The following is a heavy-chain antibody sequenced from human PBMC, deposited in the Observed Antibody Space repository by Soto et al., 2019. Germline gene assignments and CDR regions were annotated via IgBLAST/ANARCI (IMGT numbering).Heavy chain of an antibody. CDR3: AKGGYSYGHRWFDP. V-gene: IGHV3-48*03. CDR1: GFTFSSYE. CDR2: ISSSGSTI. J-gene: IGHJ5*02. Sequence: GGSLRLSCAASGFTFSSYEMNWVRQAPGKGLEWVSYISSSGSTIYYADSVKGRFTISRDNAKNSLYLQMNSLRAEDTAVYYCAKGGYSYGHRWFDPWGQGTLVTVSS. D-gene: IGHD5-18*01.